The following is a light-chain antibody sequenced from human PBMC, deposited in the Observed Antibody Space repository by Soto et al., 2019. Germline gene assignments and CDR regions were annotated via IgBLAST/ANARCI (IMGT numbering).Light chain of an antibody. V-gene: IGKV3-11*01. J-gene: IGKJ3*01. Sequence: IVVTQSPVTLSSSPGERATLSCRASESVSNYLAWYQQKPGQSPRLLIYDASTRATGTPARFSGSGSGTDFTLTISSLEPDDFAVYYCQQRSNWPSFGPGTKVDIK. CDR3: QQRSNWPS. CDR2: DAS. CDR1: ESVSNY.